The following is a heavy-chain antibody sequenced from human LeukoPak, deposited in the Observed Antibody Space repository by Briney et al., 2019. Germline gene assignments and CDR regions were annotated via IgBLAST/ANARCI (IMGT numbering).Heavy chain of an antibody. CDR3: ARRRYYGDYWFDP. CDR1: GGSISSGSYY. CDR2: IYTSGST. J-gene: IGHJ5*02. V-gene: IGHV4-61*02. Sequence: PSQTLSLTCTVSGGSISSGSYYWSWIRQPAGKGLEWIGRIYTSGSTNYNPSLKSRVTISVDKSKNQFSLKLSSVTAADTAVYYCARRRYYGDYWFDPWGQGTLVTVSS. D-gene: IGHD4-17*01.